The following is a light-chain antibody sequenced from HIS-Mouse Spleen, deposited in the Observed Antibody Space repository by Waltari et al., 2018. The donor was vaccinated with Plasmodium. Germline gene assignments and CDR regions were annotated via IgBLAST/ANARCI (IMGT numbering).Light chain of an antibody. J-gene: IGKJ1*01. Sequence: DIQMTQSPSSLSASVGDRVTITCRASQSISNYLHWYQQKPGKATKFLIYAASTLQSGVPSRFSGSGSGTDFSLTISSLQPEDFATYYCQQSYSTWTFGQGTKVEIK. CDR2: AAS. CDR3: QQSYSTWT. V-gene: IGKV1-39*01. CDR1: QSISNY.